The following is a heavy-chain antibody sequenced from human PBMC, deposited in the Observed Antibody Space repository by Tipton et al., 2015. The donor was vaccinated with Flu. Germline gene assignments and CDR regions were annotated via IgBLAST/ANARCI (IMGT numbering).Heavy chain of an antibody. CDR3: ASEYIDWFES. V-gene: IGHV3-48*03. Sequence: SLRLSCAASGFTFRTSEMNWVRQAPGKGLEWLSYISSGSITHYADSVEGRFTISRDNATNSLYLQMNSLRAEDTAIYYCASEYIDWFESWGQGTPVTVSS. J-gene: IGHJ5*01. CDR1: GFTFRTSE. D-gene: IGHD5-12*01. CDR2: ISSGSIT.